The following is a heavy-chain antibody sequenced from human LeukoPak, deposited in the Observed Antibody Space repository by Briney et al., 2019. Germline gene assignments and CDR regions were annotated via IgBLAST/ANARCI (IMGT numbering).Heavy chain of an antibody. J-gene: IGHJ4*02. D-gene: IGHD3-10*01. CDR2: ISWYGGST. CDR3: ARVRGLLWFGELRDYFDY. V-gene: IGHV3-20*04. CDR1: GFTFDDYG. Sequence: TGGSLRLSCAASGFTFDDYGMSWVRQAPGKGLEWVSGISWYGGSTGYADSVKGRFTISRDNAKNSLYLQMNSLRAEDTALYYCARVRGLLWFGELRDYFDYWGQGTLVTVPS.